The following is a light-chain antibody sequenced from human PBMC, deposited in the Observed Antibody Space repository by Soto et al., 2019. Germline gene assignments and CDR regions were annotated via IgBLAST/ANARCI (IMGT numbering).Light chain of an antibody. CDR2: EVS. CDR3: SSYTSSTTLGV. CDR1: NSDVGGYDY. J-gene: IGLJ3*02. V-gene: IGLV2-14*01. Sequence: QSALTQPASVSGSPGQSITISCTGTNSDVGGYDYVSWYQQHPGKAPKLMIYEVSHRTSGVSNRFSGSRSGNTASLTISGLQAEDEADYYCSSYTSSTTLGVFGGGTKVTVL.